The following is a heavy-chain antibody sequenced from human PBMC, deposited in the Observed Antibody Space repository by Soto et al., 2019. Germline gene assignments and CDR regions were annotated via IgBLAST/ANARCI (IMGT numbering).Heavy chain of an antibody. CDR2: TYYRSKWYN. CDR1: GDSVSSNSAS. J-gene: IGHJ6*02. V-gene: IGHV6-1*01. CDR3: ARSSGHSSSWCPGRGNYYYGMDA. D-gene: IGHD6-13*01. Sequence: PSQTLSLTCAISGDSVSSNSASWNWIRQSPSRGLEWLGRTYYRSKWYNDYAVSVKSRITINPDTSKNQFSLQLNSVTPEDTAVYYCARSSGHSSSWCPGRGNYYYGMDAWGQGSTVTVCS.